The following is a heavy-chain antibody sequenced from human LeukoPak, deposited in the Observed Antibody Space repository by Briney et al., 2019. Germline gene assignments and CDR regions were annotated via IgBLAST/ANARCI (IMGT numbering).Heavy chain of an antibody. D-gene: IGHD5-12*01. V-gene: IGHV4-39*07. Sequence: SETLSLTCTVSGGFISSSRYYWGWIRQPPGKGLEWIGSIYYSASTYYHPSLKSRVTISVDTSKNQFSLKLSSVTAADTAVYYCAGRRMWLRAVDYWGQGTLVTVSS. J-gene: IGHJ4*02. CDR2: IYYSAST. CDR3: AGRRMWLRAVDY. CDR1: GGFISSSRYY.